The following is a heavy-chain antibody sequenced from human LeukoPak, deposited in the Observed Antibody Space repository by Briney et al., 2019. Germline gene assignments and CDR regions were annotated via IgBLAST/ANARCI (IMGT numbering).Heavy chain of an antibody. D-gene: IGHD5-18*01. Sequence: GGSLRLSCAASGFTLGSYSMNWVRQTPGKGLEGVASISSSSSYIYYVDSVKGRFTISRDNARNSLYLQMNSLRAEDTAVYYCARGYVDTAMWVFDYWGQGTLVTVSS. V-gene: IGHV3-21*01. CDR2: ISSSSSYI. CDR1: GFTLGSYS. CDR3: ARGYVDTAMWVFDY. J-gene: IGHJ4*02.